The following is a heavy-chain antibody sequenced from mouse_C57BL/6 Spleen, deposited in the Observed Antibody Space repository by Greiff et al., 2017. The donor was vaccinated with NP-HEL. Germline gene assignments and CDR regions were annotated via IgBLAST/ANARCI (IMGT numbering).Heavy chain of an antibody. V-gene: IGHV5-4*01. CDR3: ARDHTRGPFYY. CDR2: ISDGGSYT. CDR1: GFTFSSYA. Sequence: EVMLVESGGGLVKPGGSLKLSCAASGFTFSSYAMSWVRQTPEKRLEWVATISDGGSYTYYPDNVKGRFTISRDNAKNNLYLQMSHLKSEDTAMYYCARDHTRGPFYYWGQGTTLTVSS. J-gene: IGHJ2*01.